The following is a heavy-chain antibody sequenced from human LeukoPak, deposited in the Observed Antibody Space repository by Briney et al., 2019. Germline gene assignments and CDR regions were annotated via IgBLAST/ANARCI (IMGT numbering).Heavy chain of an antibody. D-gene: IGHD1-26*01. CDR1: GYTSTNYY. CDR3: ARGVVGDNPHDY. CDR2: INPSGGST. Sequence: ASVKVSCKASGYTSTNYYMHWVRQAPGQGLEWMGIINPSGGSTSYAQKFQGRVTMTRDTSTSTVYMELSSLRSEDTAVYYCARGVVGDNPHDYWGQGTLVTVSS. V-gene: IGHV1-46*01. J-gene: IGHJ4*02.